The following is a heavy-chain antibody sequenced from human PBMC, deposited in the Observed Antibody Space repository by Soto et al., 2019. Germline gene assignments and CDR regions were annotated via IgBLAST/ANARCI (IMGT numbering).Heavy chain of an antibody. CDR2: IYYSGST. Sequence: SETLSLTCTVSGGSISSGDYYWSWIRQPPGKGLEWIGYIYYSGSTYYNPSLKSRVTISVDTSKHQFSLKLSSVTAADTAVYYCERGGRTTKSYYFDYWGQGTLVTVSS. CDR1: GGSISSGDYY. CDR3: ERGGRTTKSYYFDY. D-gene: IGHD1-1*01. J-gene: IGHJ4*02. V-gene: IGHV4-30-4*01.